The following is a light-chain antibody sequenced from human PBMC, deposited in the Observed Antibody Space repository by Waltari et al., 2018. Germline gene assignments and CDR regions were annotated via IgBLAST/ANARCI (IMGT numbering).Light chain of an antibody. J-gene: IGLJ1*01. CDR2: EGS. CDR1: SSDVGGYTL. Sequence: QSALTQPASVSGSPGQSITISCTGTSSDVGGYTLVSWYQQHPGKAPKLKIYEGSKRPSGVSNRFSGSKSGNTASLTISGLQAEDEADYYCCSYAGSSTYVFGTGTKVTVL. V-gene: IGLV2-23*01. CDR3: CSYAGSSTYV.